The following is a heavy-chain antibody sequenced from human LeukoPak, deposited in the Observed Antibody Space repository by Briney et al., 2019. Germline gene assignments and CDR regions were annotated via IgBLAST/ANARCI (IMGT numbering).Heavy chain of an antibody. CDR3: ARDLGYCSSTSCYTRGAYFDY. CDR2: IYYSGST. CDR1: GGSISSSSYY. V-gene: IGHV4-39*01. Sequence: SETLSLTCTVSGGSISSSSYYWGWIRQPPGKGLEWIGSIYYSGSTYYNPSLKSRVNISVDTSKNQFSLKLISVTAADTAVYYCARDLGYCSSTSCYTRGAYFDYWGQGTLVTVPS. J-gene: IGHJ4*02. D-gene: IGHD2-2*02.